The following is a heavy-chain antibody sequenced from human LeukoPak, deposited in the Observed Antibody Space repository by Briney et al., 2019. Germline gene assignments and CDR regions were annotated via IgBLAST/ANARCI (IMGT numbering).Heavy chain of an antibody. V-gene: IGHV4-61*08. CDR3: ARAGRWLQPYYYYGMDV. J-gene: IGHJ6*02. Sequence: PSETLSLTCTVSGGSISSGGYYWSWIRQPPGKGLEWIGYIYYSGSTNYNPSLKSRVTISVDTSKNQFSLKLSSVTAADTAVYYCARAGRWLQPYYYYGMDVWGQGTTVTVSS. CDR2: IYYSGST. CDR1: GGSISSGGYY. D-gene: IGHD5-24*01.